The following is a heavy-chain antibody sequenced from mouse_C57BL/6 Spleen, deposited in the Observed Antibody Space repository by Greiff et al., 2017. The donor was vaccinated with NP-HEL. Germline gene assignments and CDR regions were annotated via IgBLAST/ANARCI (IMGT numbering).Heavy chain of an antibody. Sequence: EVQLQQSGAELVKPGASVKLSCTASGFNIKDYYMHWVKQRTEQGLEWIGRIDPEDGETKYAPKFQGKATITADTSTNTAYLQLSSLTSEDNAVYYFASAILDHYYGSLAWFAYWGQGTLVTVSA. J-gene: IGHJ3*01. V-gene: IGHV14-2*01. D-gene: IGHD1-1*01. CDR2: IDPEDGET. CDR3: ASAILDHYYGSLAWFAY. CDR1: GFNIKDYY.